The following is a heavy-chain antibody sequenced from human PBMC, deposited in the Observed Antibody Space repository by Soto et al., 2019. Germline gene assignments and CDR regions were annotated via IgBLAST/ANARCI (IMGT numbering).Heavy chain of an antibody. D-gene: IGHD1-26*01. CDR2: IYYSGST. CDR1: GGSISSSSYY. J-gene: IGHJ4*02. V-gene: IGHV4-39*01. Sequence: SETLSLTCTVSGGSISSSSYYWGWIRQPPGKGLEWIGSIYYSGSTYYNPSLKSRVTISVDTSKNQFSLKLSSVTAADTAVYYCARSEIVGATNFDYWGQGXLVTVYS. CDR3: ARSEIVGATNFDY.